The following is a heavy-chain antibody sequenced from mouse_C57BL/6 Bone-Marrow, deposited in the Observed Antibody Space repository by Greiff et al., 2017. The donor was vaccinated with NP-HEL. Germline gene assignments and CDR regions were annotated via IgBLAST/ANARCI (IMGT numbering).Heavy chain of an antibody. Sequence: QVQLKQPGAELVKPGASVKMSCKASGYTFTSYWITWVKQRPGQGLEWIGDIYPGSGSTNYNEKFKSKATLTVDTSSSTAYMQLSSLTSEDSAVYYCARSGDGYYGGAFFAYWGQGTLVTVSA. D-gene: IGHD2-3*01. J-gene: IGHJ3*01. CDR3: ARSGDGYYGGAFFAY. V-gene: IGHV1-55*01. CDR1: GYTFTSYW. CDR2: IYPGSGST.